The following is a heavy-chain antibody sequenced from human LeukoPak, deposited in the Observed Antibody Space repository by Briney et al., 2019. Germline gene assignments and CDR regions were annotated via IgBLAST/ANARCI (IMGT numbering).Heavy chain of an antibody. CDR2: INNDGSST. D-gene: IGHD3-22*01. CDR3: ARDGIPYYFDSSGMNTFDI. CDR1: GFTFSTYW. V-gene: IGHV3-74*01. J-gene: IGHJ3*02. Sequence: GGSLRLSCAASGFTFSTYWMHWVRQAPGKGLVWVSRINNDGSSTSYADSVKGRFTISRDNAKNTLYLQMNSLRAEDAAVYYCARDGIPYYFDSSGMNTFDIWGQGTMVTVSS.